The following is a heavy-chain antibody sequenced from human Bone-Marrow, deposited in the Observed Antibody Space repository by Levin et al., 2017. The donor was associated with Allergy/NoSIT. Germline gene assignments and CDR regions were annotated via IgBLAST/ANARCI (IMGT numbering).Heavy chain of an antibody. D-gene: IGHD2-8*01. V-gene: IGHV3-30*03. CDR3: ARLQDAGEMVYYKYGMDV. CDR1: GFRFSNYA. Sequence: GGSLRLSCAASGFRFSNYALHWVRQAPGKGLEWVSFISHDRSNTYYVDSVKGRFTISRDNAQDILYLQMTSLRVEDTAVYYCARLQDAGEMVYYKYGMDVWGQGTTVTVSS. CDR2: ISHDRSNT. J-gene: IGHJ6*02.